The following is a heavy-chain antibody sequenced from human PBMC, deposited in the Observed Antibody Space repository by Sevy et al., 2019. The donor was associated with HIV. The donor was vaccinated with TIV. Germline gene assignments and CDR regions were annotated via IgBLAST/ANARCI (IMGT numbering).Heavy chain of an antibody. J-gene: IGHJ4*02. CDR3: VRDGLASATDFDY. CDR1: GFTVSSNE. Sequence: GSLRLSCAASGFTVSSNEMSWVRQAPGKGLEWVSSISGGSTYYADSRKGRFTISRDNSKNTLHLQMNSLRAEDTAVYYCVRDGLASATDFDYWGQGTLVTVSS. D-gene: IGHD2-15*01. V-gene: IGHV3-66*01. CDR2: ISGGST.